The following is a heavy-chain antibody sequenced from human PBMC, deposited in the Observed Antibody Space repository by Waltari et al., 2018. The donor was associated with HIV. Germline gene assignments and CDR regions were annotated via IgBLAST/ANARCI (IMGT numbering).Heavy chain of an antibody. D-gene: IGHD1-1*01. J-gene: IGHJ6*02. V-gene: IGHV4-4*07. CDR2: IYSSGST. CDR3: ARGGTNWYEDYFYSYGMDV. CDR1: DVPISSSS. Sequence: QVQLQQSGPGLVKPSATLSLTGTVSDVPISSSSCTWFLQPAGNGLQWIGRIYSSGSTNYNPSLKRRVSMSVDTSNNQFSLKLSSVTAADTAVYYCARGGTNWYEDYFYSYGMDVWGQGTTVTVSS.